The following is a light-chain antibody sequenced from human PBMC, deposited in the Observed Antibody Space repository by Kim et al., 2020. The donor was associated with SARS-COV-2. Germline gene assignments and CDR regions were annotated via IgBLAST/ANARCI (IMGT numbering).Light chain of an antibody. CDR1: NSDVDAYNY. V-gene: IGLV2-14*03. J-gene: IGLJ1*01. Sequence: QSALIQPASVSGSPGQSITISCTGANSDVDAYNYVYWYQQQPGRAPKLLIYDVNKRPSGITNRFSGSKSGNTASLTISGLQPEDDSDYYCLSYTRSSIVFGSRTKVTVL. CDR2: DVN. CDR3: LSYTRSSIV.